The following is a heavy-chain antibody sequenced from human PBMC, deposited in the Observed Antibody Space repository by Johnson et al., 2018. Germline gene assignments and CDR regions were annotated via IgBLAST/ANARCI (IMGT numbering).Heavy chain of an antibody. Sequence: QVQLQQWGAGLLKXSETXSLXCAVYGGSFSGYYWSWIRQPPGKGLEWIGEINHSGSTNYNPSLKSRVTKAVDTSKNQFSRKLIPVTAADTALDYGARGGYYDSSGYYPDAFDIWGQGTMVTVSS. J-gene: IGHJ3*02. V-gene: IGHV4-34*01. CDR2: INHSGST. D-gene: IGHD3-22*01. CDR1: GGSFSGYY. CDR3: ARGGYYDSSGYYPDAFDI.